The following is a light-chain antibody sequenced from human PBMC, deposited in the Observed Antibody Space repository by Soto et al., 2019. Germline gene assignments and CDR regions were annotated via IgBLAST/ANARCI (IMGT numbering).Light chain of an antibody. CDR2: DAS. CDR3: QQYDNLPRGT. Sequence: IQMTQSPSSLSASVGDRVAITCQASQDISNYLNWYQQKPGKAPKLLIYDASNLETGVPSRFSGSGSGTDFTFTISSLQPEDIATHYCQQYDNLPRGTFGQGTRLEIK. V-gene: IGKV1-33*01. J-gene: IGKJ5*01. CDR1: QDISNY.